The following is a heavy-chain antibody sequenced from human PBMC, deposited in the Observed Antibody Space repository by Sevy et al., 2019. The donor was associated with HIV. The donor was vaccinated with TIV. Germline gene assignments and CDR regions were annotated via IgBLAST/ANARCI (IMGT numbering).Heavy chain of an antibody. Sequence: GGSLRLSCAASGFGFSDYWMHWVRQAPGKGLVWVSHISNDASNRNYADSVKGRFTISRDNAKNTLYLQMNNLRVEDTALYYCHAASQGSWGQGTLVTVSS. D-gene: IGHD6-25*01. CDR1: GFGFSDYW. CDR2: ISNDASNR. J-gene: IGHJ5*02. CDR3: HAASQGS. V-gene: IGHV3-74*01.